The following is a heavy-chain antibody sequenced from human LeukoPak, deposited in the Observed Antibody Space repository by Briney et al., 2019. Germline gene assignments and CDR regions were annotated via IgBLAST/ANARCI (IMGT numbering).Heavy chain of an antibody. CDR3: ARDHYGDPYYFDY. V-gene: IGHV1-18*01. D-gene: IGHD3-16*01. Sequence: ASVKVSCKASGYIFTSYGISWVRQAPGQGLEWMGWISGYNGNTIYAQKVQGRVTMTTDTSTSTSYMDLRSLISDDTAIYYCARDHYGDPYYFDYWGQGTLVSVSS. CDR2: ISGYNGNT. J-gene: IGHJ4*02. CDR1: GYIFTSYG.